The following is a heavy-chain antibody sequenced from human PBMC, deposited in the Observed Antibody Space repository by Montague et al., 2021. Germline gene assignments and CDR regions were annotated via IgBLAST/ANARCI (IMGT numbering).Heavy chain of an antibody. V-gene: IGHV4-39*01. CDR1: GGSISSSNYH. CDR3: ARLDIVLIYWGFDY. D-gene: IGHD2-8*01. Sequence: SETLSLTCIVSGGSISSSNYHWGWIRQPPGKGLEWIGSITYTGNTYYNPSLKSRVTMSVDTSRNQFSLKLVSVTAADTAVYYCARLDIVLIYWGFDYWGQGTLVTVSS. J-gene: IGHJ4*02. CDR2: ITYTGNT.